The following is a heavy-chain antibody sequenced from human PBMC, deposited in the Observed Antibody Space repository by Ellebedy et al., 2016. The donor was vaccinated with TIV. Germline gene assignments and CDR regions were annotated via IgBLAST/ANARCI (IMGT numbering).Heavy chain of an antibody. V-gene: IGHV3-15*01. Sequence: GESLKISXAASGFTFNNAWMSWVRQAPGKGLEWIGRIKSEADGGTMYYAAPVKGRFTISRDDSKNTVYLQMNSLRAEDTAVYYCARAGGVLYYDILKWFDPWGQGTLVTVSS. CDR1: GFTFNNAW. CDR2: IKSEADGGTM. J-gene: IGHJ5*02. CDR3: ARAGGVLYYDILKWFDP. D-gene: IGHD3-9*01.